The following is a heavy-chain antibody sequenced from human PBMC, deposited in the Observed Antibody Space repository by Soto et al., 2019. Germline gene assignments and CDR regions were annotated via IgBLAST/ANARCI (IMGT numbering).Heavy chain of an antibody. Sequence: ASVKVSCKASGYIFTSYGISWVRQAPGQGREWMGWISAYNGNTNYAQKLQGRVTMTPDTSTRTAYMELRSLRSDDTAVYYCARYRPRGITMIVVVGAFDIWGQGTMVTVSS. CDR3: ARYRPRGITMIVVVGAFDI. V-gene: IGHV1-18*01. CDR2: ISAYNGNT. D-gene: IGHD3-22*01. CDR1: GYIFTSYG. J-gene: IGHJ3*02.